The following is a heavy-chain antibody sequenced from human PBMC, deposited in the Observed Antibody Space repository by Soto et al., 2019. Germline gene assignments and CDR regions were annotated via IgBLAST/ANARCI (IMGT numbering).Heavy chain of an antibody. CDR1: GFTFSSYG. CDR2: IWYDGSNK. D-gene: IGHD1-20*01. J-gene: IGHJ3*01. Sequence: GGSLRLSCAASGFTFSSYGMHWVRQAPGKGLEWVAVIWYDGSNKYYADSVKGRFTISRDNSKNTLYLQMNSLRAEDTAVYYCARSRALYNWNDHNAFDVGVQRTMVAVSS. V-gene: IGHV3-33*01. CDR3: ARSRALYNWNDHNAFDV.